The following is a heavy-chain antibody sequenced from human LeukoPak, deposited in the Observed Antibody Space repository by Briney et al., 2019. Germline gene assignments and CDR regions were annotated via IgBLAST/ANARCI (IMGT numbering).Heavy chain of an antibody. D-gene: IGHD6-19*01. CDR1: GFTFSSYA. CDR2: ISSSSSYI. Sequence: GGSLRLSCAASGFTFSSYAMSWVRQAPGKGLEWVSSISSSSSYIYYADSVKGRFTISRDNAKNSLYLQMNSLRAEDTAVYYCARGGSGWYYFDYWGQGTLVTVSS. V-gene: IGHV3-21*01. CDR3: ARGGSGWYYFDY. J-gene: IGHJ4*02.